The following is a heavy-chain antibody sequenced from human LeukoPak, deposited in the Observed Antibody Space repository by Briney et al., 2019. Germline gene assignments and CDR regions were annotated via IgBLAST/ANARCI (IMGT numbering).Heavy chain of an antibody. D-gene: IGHD3-3*01. CDR3: ARDRRYDFWSGYYPRYYYYYMDV. J-gene: IGHJ6*03. Sequence: PSETLSLTCTVSGGSISSGSYYWSWIRQPAGKGLEWIGRIYTSGSTNYNPSLKSRVTISVDTSKTQFSLKLSSVTAADTAVYYCARDRRYDFWSGYYPRYYYYYMDVWGKGTTVTVSS. CDR1: GGSISSGSYY. V-gene: IGHV4-61*02. CDR2: IYTSGST.